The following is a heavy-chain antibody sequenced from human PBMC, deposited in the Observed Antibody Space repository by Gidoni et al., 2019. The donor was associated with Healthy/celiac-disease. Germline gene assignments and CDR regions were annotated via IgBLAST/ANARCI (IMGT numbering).Heavy chain of an antibody. CDR3: AKDALRGYCSSTSCPLEVYYFDY. CDR2: ISGSGGST. CDR1: GFTFSSYA. J-gene: IGHJ4*02. V-gene: IGHV3-23*01. Sequence: EVQLLESGGGLVQPGGSLRLSCAASGFTFSSYAMSWVLQAPGKGLEWVSAISGSGGSTYYADSVKGRFTISRDNSKNTLYLQMNSLRAEDTAVYYCAKDALRGYCSSTSCPLEVYYFDYWGQGTLVTVSS. D-gene: IGHD2-2*01.